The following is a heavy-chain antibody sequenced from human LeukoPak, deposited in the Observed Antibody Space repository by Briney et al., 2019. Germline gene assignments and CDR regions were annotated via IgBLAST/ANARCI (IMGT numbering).Heavy chain of an antibody. Sequence: GGSLRLSCAASGFTFSNYAMSWVRQAPGKGLEWVSAISGSGGSTYYADSVKGRFTISRDNAKNSLYLQMNSLRAEDTALYYCARGNWWFDPWGQGTLVTVSS. V-gene: IGHV3-23*01. CDR2: ISGSGGST. CDR1: GFTFSNYA. J-gene: IGHJ5*02. CDR3: ARGNWWFDP. D-gene: IGHD1-1*01.